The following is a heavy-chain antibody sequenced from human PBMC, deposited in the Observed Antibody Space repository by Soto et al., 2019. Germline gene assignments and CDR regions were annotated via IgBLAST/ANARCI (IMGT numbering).Heavy chain of an antibody. CDR1: GGSISSSSYY. CDR3: ARHPLPRYGMYV. CDR2: IYYSGST. J-gene: IGHJ6*02. Sequence: PSETLSLTFTVSGGSISSSSYYWGWIRQPPGKGLEWIGSIYYSGSTYYNPSLKSRVTISVDTSKNQFSLKLSSVTAADTAVYYCARHPLPRYGMYVWGQGTTVTVSS. V-gene: IGHV4-39*01.